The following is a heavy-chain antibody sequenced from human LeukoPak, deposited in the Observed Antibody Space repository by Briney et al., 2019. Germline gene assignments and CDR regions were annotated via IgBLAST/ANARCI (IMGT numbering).Heavy chain of an antibody. CDR1: GFTFSSYS. Sequence: GGSLRLSCAASGFTFSSYSMNWVRQAPGKGLEWVSYISSSSSTIYYADSVKGRFTISRDNAKNSLYLQMNSLRDEDTAVYYCARRGIDDYGGEGHFDYWGQGTLVTLSS. J-gene: IGHJ4*02. D-gene: IGHD4-23*01. CDR3: ARRGIDDYGGEGHFDY. V-gene: IGHV3-48*02. CDR2: ISSSSSTI.